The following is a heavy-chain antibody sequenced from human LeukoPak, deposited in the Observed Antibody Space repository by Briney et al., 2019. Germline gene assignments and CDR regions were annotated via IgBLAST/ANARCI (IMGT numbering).Heavy chain of an antibody. CDR2: IYYDGST. CDR3: ARVQRGYSGYDFAKRGPYNWFDP. V-gene: IGHV4-39*07. D-gene: IGHD5-12*01. CDR1: GGSISSGNYY. Sequence: SETLSLTCTVSGGSISSGNYYWGWIRQPPGKGLEWIGSIYYDGSTYYNPSLKSRVTISVDTSKNQFSLKLSSVTAADTAVYYCARVQRGYSGYDFAKRGPYNWFDPWGQGTLVTVSS. J-gene: IGHJ5*02.